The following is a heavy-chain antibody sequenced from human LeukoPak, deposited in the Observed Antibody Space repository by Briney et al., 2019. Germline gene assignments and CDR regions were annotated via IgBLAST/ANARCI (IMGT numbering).Heavy chain of an antibody. D-gene: IGHD3-3*01. Sequence: PSETLSLTCTVSGVSISTYYWTWLRQPPGKGLEWLGYVYYTGSTNYNPSLKSRVTISVDTSKNQFSLKLSSVTAADTAVYYCAREYTIFGVVNPGYYMDVWGKGTTVTVSS. CDR1: GVSISTYY. J-gene: IGHJ6*03. CDR3: AREYTIFGVVNPGYYMDV. V-gene: IGHV4-59*01. CDR2: VYYTGST.